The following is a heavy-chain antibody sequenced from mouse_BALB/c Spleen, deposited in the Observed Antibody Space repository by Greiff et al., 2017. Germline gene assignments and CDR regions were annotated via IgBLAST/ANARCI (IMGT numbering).Heavy chain of an antibody. Sequence: EVKLMESGGGLVQPGGSLRLSCATSGFTFTDYYMSWVRQPPGKALEWLGFIRNKANGYTTEYSASVKGRFTISRDNSQSILYLQMNTLRAEDSATYYCARVRLHYYAMDYWGQGTSVTVSS. CDR1: GFTFTDYY. CDR3: ARVRLHYYAMDY. CDR2: IRNKANGYTT. J-gene: IGHJ4*01. D-gene: IGHD2-12*01. V-gene: IGHV7-3*02.